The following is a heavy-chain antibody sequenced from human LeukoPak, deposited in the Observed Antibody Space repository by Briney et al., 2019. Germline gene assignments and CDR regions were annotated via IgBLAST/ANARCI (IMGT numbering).Heavy chain of an antibody. J-gene: IGHJ6*02. V-gene: IGHV3-30*18. CDR1: GFTFSSYG. CDR3: AKDGGTQLWFGEFPRYYGMDV. D-gene: IGHD3-10*01. CDR2: ISYDGSNK. Sequence: GRSLRLSCAASGFTFSSYGMHWVRQAPGKGLEWVAVISYDGSNKYYADSVKGRFTISRDNSKNTLYLQMNSLRAGDTAVYYCAKDGGTQLWFGEFPRYYGMDVWGQGTTVTVSS.